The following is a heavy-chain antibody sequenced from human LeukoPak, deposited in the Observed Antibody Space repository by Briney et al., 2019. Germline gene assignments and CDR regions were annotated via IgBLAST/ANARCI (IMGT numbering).Heavy chain of an antibody. D-gene: IGHD6-6*01. CDR2: ISSSSSYI. J-gene: IGHJ6*03. CDR3: AREVRYSSSSDYYYMDV. V-gene: IGHV3-21*01. CDR1: GFTFSSYS. Sequence: GGSLRLSCAASGFTFSSYSMNWVRQAPGKGLEGVSSISSSSSYIYYADSVKGRFTISRDNAKNSLYLQMNSLRAEDTAVYYCAREVRYSSSSDYYYMDVWGKGTTVTVSS.